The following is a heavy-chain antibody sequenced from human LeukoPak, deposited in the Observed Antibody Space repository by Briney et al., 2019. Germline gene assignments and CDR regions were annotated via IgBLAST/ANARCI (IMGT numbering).Heavy chain of an antibody. D-gene: IGHD3-16*02. J-gene: IGHJ4*02. V-gene: IGHV3-23*01. CDR3: ARHDSFIPY. CDR2: ISDTGRRT. CDR1: GFTFTDYA. Sequence: TGGSLRLSCAASGFTFTDYAMSWVRQAAGKGLEWVSGISDTGRRTYYTDSVKGRFTISRDDSKKTVYLQMNTLRAEDTAIYFCARHDSFIPYWGQGTLVTVSS.